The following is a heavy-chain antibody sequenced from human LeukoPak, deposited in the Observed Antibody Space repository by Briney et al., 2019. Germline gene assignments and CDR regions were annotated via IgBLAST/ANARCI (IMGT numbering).Heavy chain of an antibody. D-gene: IGHD2-2*01. CDR1: GFTFSSYA. CDR2: ISGSGGST. V-gene: IGHV3-23*01. J-gene: IGHJ4*02. Sequence: PGGSLRLSCAASGFTFSSYAMSWVRQAPGKGPEWVSAISGSGGSTYYADSVKGRFTISRDNSKNTLYLQMNSLRAEDTAVYYCAKGLVVVVPAATDYWGQGTLVTVSS. CDR3: AKGLVVVVPAATDY.